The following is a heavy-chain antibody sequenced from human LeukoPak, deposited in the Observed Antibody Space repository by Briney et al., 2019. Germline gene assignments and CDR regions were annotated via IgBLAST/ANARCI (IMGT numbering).Heavy chain of an antibody. D-gene: IGHD3-16*01. CDR3: AKRGSVDYSDAFDI. V-gene: IGHV3-23*01. CDR1: GFTFSSYS. CDR2: ISGSGGST. J-gene: IGHJ3*02. Sequence: WGSLTLSCAASGFTFSSYSMSWVRQPPGKGLEWVSAISGSGGSTYYADSVKGRFTISRDNSKNTLYLQMNTLRAEDTAVYYWAKRGSVDYSDAFDIWGQGTMVTVSS.